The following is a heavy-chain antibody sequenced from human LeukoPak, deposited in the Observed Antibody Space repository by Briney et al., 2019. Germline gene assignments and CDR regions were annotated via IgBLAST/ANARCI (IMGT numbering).Heavy chain of an antibody. Sequence: GGSLRLSCAASGFTFDDYAMHWVRQAPGKGLEWVSGISWNSGSIGYADSVKGRFTISRDNAKNSLYLQMNSLRAEDTAFYFCVRDSRSSQLRHLDWLLDYWGQGALVTISS. CDR3: VRDSRSSQLRHLDWLLDY. V-gene: IGHV3-9*01. D-gene: IGHD3-9*01. CDR1: GFTFDDYA. J-gene: IGHJ4*02. CDR2: ISWNSGSI.